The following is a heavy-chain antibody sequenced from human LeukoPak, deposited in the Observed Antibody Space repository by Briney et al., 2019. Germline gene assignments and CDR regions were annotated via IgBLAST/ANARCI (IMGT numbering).Heavy chain of an antibody. CDR2: IRSSGSTI. CDR3: ARDSGRGFDP. Sequence: PGGSLRLSCAASGFTFSSYDMNWVRQAPGKGLEWVSYIRSSGSTIYYADSVKGRVTISRDNAKNSLYLQMNSLRAEDTAVYYCARDSGRGFDPWGQGTLVTVSS. J-gene: IGHJ5*02. D-gene: IGHD1-26*01. V-gene: IGHV3-48*01. CDR1: GFTFSSYD.